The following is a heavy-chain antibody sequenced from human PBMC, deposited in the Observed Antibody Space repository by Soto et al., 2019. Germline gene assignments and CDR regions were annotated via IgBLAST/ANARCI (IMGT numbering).Heavy chain of an antibody. Sequence: ASVKVSCKASGYTFTSYAMNWVRQAPGQRLEWMGWINAGNGNTKYSQKFQGRVTITRDTSASTAYMELSSLRSEDTAVYYCARSRATVTHNWFDTWGQGTLVTVSS. V-gene: IGHV1-3*01. CDR2: INAGNGNT. CDR1: GYTFTSYA. D-gene: IGHD4-17*01. CDR3: ARSRATVTHNWFDT. J-gene: IGHJ5*02.